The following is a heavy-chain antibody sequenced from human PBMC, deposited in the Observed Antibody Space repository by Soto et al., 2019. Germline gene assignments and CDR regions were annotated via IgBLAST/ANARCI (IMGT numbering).Heavy chain of an antibody. CDR1: GFTFSSFA. V-gene: IGHV3-23*01. Sequence: QPXGPLRLSGAASGFTFSSFAMSWVRQAPGKGLDWVSAISGSGGSTYSADSVKGRFTISRDNSKNTLYLQMKSLTAEDTAVYYCAKVDPKYYYDSSGYFDYWGQGTLVTVSS. D-gene: IGHD3-22*01. CDR2: ISGSGGST. CDR3: AKVDPKYYYDSSGYFDY. J-gene: IGHJ4*02.